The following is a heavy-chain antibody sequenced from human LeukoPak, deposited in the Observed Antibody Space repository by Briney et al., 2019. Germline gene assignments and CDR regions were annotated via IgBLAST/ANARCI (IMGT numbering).Heavy chain of an antibody. D-gene: IGHD4-23*01. J-gene: IGHJ4*02. V-gene: IGHV3-23*01. CDR1: GFTFSSYA. CDR2: ISGSAVST. CDR3: AKAVPKAVVTPSFDY. Sequence: HPGGSLRLSCAASGFTFSSYAMSWVRQAPGKGLEWVSAISGSAVSTYYADSVKGRFTISRDNSKNTLYLQMNSLRVEDTAVYYCAKAVPKAVVTPSFDYWGQETLVTVSS.